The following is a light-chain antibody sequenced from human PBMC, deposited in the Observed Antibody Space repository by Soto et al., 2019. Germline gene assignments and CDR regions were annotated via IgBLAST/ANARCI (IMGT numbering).Light chain of an antibody. J-gene: IGKJ2*01. V-gene: IGKV3-15*01. CDR3: QQYKNWPPYT. CDR1: QSVSSN. Sequence: ETVMTQSPATLSESPGERATLSCRASQSVSSNLAWYQQKPGQPPRLLIYDASTRAAGIPARFSGSGSGTEFTLTISSLQSEDFAVYFCQQYKNWPPYTFGQGTKLEI. CDR2: DAS.